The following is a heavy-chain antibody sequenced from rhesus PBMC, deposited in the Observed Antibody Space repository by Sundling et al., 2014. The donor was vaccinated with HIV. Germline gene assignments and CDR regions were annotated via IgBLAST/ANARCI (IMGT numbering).Heavy chain of an antibody. J-gene: IGHJ3*01. CDR3: ARDRGYEVDYGFYYTVAFDF. D-gene: IGHD3-9*01. Sequence: QVQLQESGPGLVKPSETLSLTCAVSGGSFSGYYWGWIRQPPGKGLEWIGYIGANSANSGSTDYNPSLKSRVTISTDTSKNQFSLKLRSVTAADTAMYYCARDRGYEVDYGFYYTVAFDFWGQGLRVTVSS. CDR2: IGANSANSGST. CDR1: GGSFSGYY. V-gene: IGHV4-165*01.